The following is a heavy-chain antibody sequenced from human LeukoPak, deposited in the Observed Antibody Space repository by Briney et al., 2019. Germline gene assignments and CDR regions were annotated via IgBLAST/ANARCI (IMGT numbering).Heavy chain of an antibody. CDR3: ARAGGGILDY. J-gene: IGHJ4*02. D-gene: IGHD3-16*01. CDR2: ISYDGSNK. Sequence: PGGSLRLSCAASGFTFSSYAMHWVRQAPGKGLEWVAVISYDGSNKYYADSVKGRFTISRDDSKNTLYLQMNSLRAEDTAVYYCARAGGGILDYWGQGTLVTVSS. CDR1: GFTFSSYA. V-gene: IGHV3-30-3*01.